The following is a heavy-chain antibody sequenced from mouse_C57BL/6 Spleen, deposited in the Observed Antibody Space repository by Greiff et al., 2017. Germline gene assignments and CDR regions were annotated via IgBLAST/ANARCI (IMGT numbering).Heavy chain of an antibody. CDR2: INPSTGGT. CDR1: GYSFTGYY. CDR3: ARNYGGGYSAMDD. Sequence: EVQLQQSGPELVKPGASVKISCKASGYSFTGYYMNWVKQSPEKSLEWIGEINPSTGGTTYNQKFKAKATLTVDKSSSTAYMQLKSLTSEDSAVYYCARNYGGGYSAMDDWGQGTSVTVSS. V-gene: IGHV1-42*01. J-gene: IGHJ4*01. D-gene: IGHD1-1*01.